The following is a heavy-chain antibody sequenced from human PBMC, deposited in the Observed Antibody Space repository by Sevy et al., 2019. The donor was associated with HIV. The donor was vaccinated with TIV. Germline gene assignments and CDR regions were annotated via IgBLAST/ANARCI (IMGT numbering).Heavy chain of an antibody. J-gene: IGHJ6*02. CDR3: ANCSPDYYYAMDV. CDR2: LYYNGRT. V-gene: IGHV4-59*11. Sequence: SETLSLTCTVSGGSIGNLYWSWIRQPPGKGLEWIGYLYYNGRTNYNPSLKSRVTLSVDTSKNQFSLKLSSVTAADAAVYYCANCSPDYYYAMDVWGQGTTVTVSS. D-gene: IGHD2-15*01. CDR1: GGSIGNLY.